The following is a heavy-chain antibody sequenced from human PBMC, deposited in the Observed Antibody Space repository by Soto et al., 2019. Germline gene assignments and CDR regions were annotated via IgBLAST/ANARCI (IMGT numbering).Heavy chain of an antibody. CDR1: GFTSAYHA. Sequence: GGSLRLSCAASGFTSAYHAMNWVRQAPGKGLEWVSTISSNGENTHYADSVKGRFIISSDNSSNTVDLQMNSLRVEDTAVYYWVSWVSALFDSWGQGTLVTVSS. CDR2: ISSNGENT. V-gene: IGHV3-23*01. CDR3: VSWVSALFDS. D-gene: IGHD6-13*01. J-gene: IGHJ4*02.